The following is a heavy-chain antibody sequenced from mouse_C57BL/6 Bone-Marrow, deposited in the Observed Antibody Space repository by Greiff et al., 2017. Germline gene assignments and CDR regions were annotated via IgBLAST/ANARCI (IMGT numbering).Heavy chain of an antibody. V-gene: IGHV5-9-1*02. CDR3: TRSIYYYGQYAMDY. CDR2: ISSGGDYI. D-gene: IGHD1-1*01. CDR1: GFTFSSYA. Sequence: EVKLVESGEGLVKPGGSLKLSCAASGFTFSSYAMSWVRQTPEKRLEWVAYISSGGDYIYYADTVKGRFTISRDNARNTMYQNMSSLKSEDTTMYYCTRSIYYYGQYAMDYWGQGTSVTVSS. J-gene: IGHJ4*01.